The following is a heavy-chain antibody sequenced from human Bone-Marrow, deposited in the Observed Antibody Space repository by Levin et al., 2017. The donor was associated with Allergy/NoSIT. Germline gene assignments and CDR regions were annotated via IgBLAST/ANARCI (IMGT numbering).Heavy chain of an antibody. CDR2: ISYDGNNK. D-gene: IGHD3-10*01. V-gene: IGHV3-30*18. J-gene: IGHJ4*02. Sequence: GGSLRLSCVASGFTITSYGIHWVRQAPGKGLQWVALISYDGNNKYSADSRFSISRDTPKNTVFLQMYSLRPDDTAVYYCAKEGAVLAGAGTYFDSWGQGALVTVSS. CDR3: AKEGAVLAGAGTYFDS. CDR1: GFTITSYG.